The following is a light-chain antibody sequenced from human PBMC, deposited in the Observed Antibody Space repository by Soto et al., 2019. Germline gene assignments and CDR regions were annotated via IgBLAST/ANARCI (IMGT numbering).Light chain of an antibody. J-gene: IGKJ2*01. V-gene: IGKV1-39*01. CDR3: QQTRRAPRT. CDR2: AAS. CDR1: QPISSS. Sequence: DIQMTQSPASLSASVGDRVAITCQASQPISSSLNWYQQKPGQAPTLLIYAASNLQSGVPSRFSGSGSGTDFTLTISSLELEDFATYYCQQTRRAPRTFGPGTKLEIK.